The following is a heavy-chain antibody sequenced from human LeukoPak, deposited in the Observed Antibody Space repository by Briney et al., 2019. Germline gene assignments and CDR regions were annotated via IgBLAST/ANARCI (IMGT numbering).Heavy chain of an antibody. CDR2: ISGSGGST. CDR1: GFTFSSYW. J-gene: IGHJ5*02. D-gene: IGHD6-13*01. CDR3: AKAPYSSSWYNWFDP. V-gene: IGHV3-23*01. Sequence: GGSLRLSCAASGFTFSSYWMSWVRQAPGKGLEWVSAISGSGGSTYYADSVKGRFTISRDNSKNTLYLQMNSLRAEDTAVYYCAKAPYSSSWYNWFDPWGQGTLVTVSS.